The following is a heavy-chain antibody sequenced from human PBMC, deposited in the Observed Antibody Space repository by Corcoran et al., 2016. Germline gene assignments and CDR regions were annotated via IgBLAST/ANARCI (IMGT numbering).Heavy chain of an antibody. J-gene: IGHJ4*02. D-gene: IGHD6-19*01. CDR3: ARVGSSGWYFFDY. Sequence: QVQLQESGPGLVKPSQTLSLTCTVSGGSISSGGYYWSWIRQHPGKGLEWIGYINYSGRTYYNPSLRSRVTIAVDTSKNQFSLRLSSVTAADTAVYYCARVGSSGWYFFDYWGQGTLVTVSS. V-gene: IGHV4-31*03. CDR1: GGSISSGGYY. CDR2: INYSGRT.